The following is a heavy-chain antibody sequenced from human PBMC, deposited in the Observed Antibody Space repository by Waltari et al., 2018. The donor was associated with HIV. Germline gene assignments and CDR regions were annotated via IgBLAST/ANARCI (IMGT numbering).Heavy chain of an antibody. D-gene: IGHD1-1*01. J-gene: IGHJ4*02. V-gene: IGHV1-2*02. CDR1: GYTFAGYY. CDR2: IDPKSGGT. CDR3: VRGTLTLDY. Sequence: QVQLVQSGAEVKKPGASVKVSCKASGYTFAGYYIHWVRQAPGQGLEWMGWIDPKSGGTKYAQKVQGRVTMTRDTSISTAYMELSRLRSDDTAVYYCVRGTLTLDYWGQGTLVTVSS.